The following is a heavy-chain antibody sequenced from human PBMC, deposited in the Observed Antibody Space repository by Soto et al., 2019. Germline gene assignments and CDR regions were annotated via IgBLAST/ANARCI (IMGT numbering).Heavy chain of an antibody. Sequence: GGSLRLSCAASGFTFSSYGMHWVRQAPGKGLEWVAVISYDGSNKYYADSVKGRFTISRDNSKNTLYLQMNSLRAEDTAVYYCATAMIVVVPAAIDYWGQGTLVTVSS. CDR1: GFTFSSYG. D-gene: IGHD2-2*01. CDR3: ATAMIVVVPAAIDY. CDR2: ISYDGSNK. J-gene: IGHJ4*02. V-gene: IGHV3-30*03.